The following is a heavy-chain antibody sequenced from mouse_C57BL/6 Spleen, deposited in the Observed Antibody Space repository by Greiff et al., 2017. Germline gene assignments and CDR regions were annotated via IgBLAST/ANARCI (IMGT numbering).Heavy chain of an antibody. D-gene: IGHD2-4*01. CDR3: ARNTRYRDDYDGYYAMDY. J-gene: IGHJ4*01. Sequence: QVQLKESGPGLVAPSQSLSITCTVSGFSLTSYAISWVRQPPGQGLEWLGVIWTGGGTNYNSALKSRLSISKDNSKSQVFLKMNSLQTDDTARYYCARNTRYRDDYDGYYAMDYWGQGTSVTVSS. CDR2: IWTGGGT. V-gene: IGHV2-9-1*01. CDR1: GFSLTSYA.